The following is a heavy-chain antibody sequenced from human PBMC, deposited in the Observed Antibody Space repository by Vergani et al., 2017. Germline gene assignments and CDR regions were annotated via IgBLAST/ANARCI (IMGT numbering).Heavy chain of an antibody. V-gene: IGHV5-51*01. J-gene: IGHJ4*02. D-gene: IGHD3-22*01. CDR2: IHPADSDT. CDR3: ARLYGRDSSGIKYFDY. Sequence: EVQLVQAGAEVKKPGASLNISCQISGYSFTNYWIGWVRQMPGKGLEWMGIIHPADSDTRYSPSFQGQVTISVDKSISTAYLQRSSLRASDSAMYYCARLYGRDSSGIKYFDYWGQGTLVTVSS. CDR1: GYSFTNYW.